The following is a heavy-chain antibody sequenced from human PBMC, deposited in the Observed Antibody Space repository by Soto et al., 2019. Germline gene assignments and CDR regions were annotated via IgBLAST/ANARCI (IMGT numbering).Heavy chain of an antibody. CDR3: ASGTMVTTAFDY. J-gene: IGHJ4*02. CDR2: IYGGGST. V-gene: IGHV3-53*01. D-gene: IGHD4-17*01. Sequence: GGSLRLSCAASGSTVSSNYMTWVRQAPGKGLEWVSVIYGGGSTYYADSVKGRFTISTDNSKNTLYLQMNSLRAEDTGVYYCASGTMVTTAFDYWGQGTLVTVSS. CDR1: GSTVSSNY.